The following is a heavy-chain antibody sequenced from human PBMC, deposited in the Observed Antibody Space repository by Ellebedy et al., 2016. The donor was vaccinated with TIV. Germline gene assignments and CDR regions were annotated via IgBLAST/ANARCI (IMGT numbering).Heavy chain of an antibody. V-gene: IGHV3-7*01. CDR3: ATDGSYGDYLSPAHAFEN. Sequence: GGSLRLSCAVSGFTFSSYWMSWVRQAPGKGLEWVANIRQDGSKNYVDSVKGRFTISRDNAKNSLYLQMNSLRAEDTAVYYCATDGSYGDYLSPAHAFENWGQGTVVIVSS. D-gene: IGHD4-17*01. CDR1: GFTFSSYW. CDR2: IRQDGSK. J-gene: IGHJ3*02.